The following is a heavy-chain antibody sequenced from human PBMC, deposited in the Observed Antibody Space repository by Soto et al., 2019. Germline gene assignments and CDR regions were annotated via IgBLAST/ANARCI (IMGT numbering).Heavy chain of an antibody. CDR2: ISGSGGST. CDR3: AKDIGYYGSGSLDAFDI. Sequence: EVQLLESGGGLVQPGGSLRLSCAASGFTFSSYAMSWVRQAPGKGLEWVSAISGSGGSTYYADSVKGRFTISRGNSKNTLYLQMNSLRAEDTAVYYCAKDIGYYGSGSLDAFDIWGQGTMVTVSS. D-gene: IGHD3-10*01. V-gene: IGHV3-23*01. J-gene: IGHJ3*02. CDR1: GFTFSSYA.